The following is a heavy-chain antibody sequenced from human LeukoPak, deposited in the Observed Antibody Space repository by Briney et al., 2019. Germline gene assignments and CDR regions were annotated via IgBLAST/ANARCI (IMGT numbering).Heavy chain of an antibody. Sequence: ASVRVSCKASGGTFSSYAISWVRQAPGQGLEWMGRIIPILGIANYAQKFQGRVTITADKSTSTAYMELSSLRSEDTAVYYCARGRYYDDAFDIWGQGTMVTVSS. V-gene: IGHV1-69*04. CDR1: GGTFSSYA. CDR2: IIPILGIA. J-gene: IGHJ3*02. D-gene: IGHD3-3*01. CDR3: ARGRYYDDAFDI.